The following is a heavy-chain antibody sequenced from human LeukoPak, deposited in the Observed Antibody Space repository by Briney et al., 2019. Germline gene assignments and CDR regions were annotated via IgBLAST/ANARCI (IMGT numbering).Heavy chain of an antibody. CDR3: AREDGFGDFDY. D-gene: IGHD3-10*01. V-gene: IGHV3-23*01. CDR1: GFTFSSSA. Sequence: PGGSLRLSCAASGFTFSSSAMSWVRQVPGKGLEWVSGISASGGSTSYADSVRGRFTISRDNSKNTLYLQMNSLRAEDTAVYYCAREDGFGDFDYWGQGTLVTVSS. J-gene: IGHJ4*02. CDR2: ISASGGST.